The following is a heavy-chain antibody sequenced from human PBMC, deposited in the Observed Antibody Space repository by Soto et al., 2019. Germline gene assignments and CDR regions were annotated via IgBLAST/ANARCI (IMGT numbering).Heavy chain of an antibody. CDR1: GGSISSSSYY. V-gene: IGHV4-39*01. CDR3: AGHKRSIVLMVYAIAWFDP. CDR2: ICYSGST. D-gene: IGHD2-8*01. J-gene: IGHJ5*02. Sequence: SETLSLTCTVSGGSISSSSYYWGWIRQPPGKGLEWIGSICYSGSTYYNPSLKSRVTISVDTSKNQSSLKLSSVTAADTAVYYCAGHKRSIVLMVYAIAWFDPWGQGTLVTVSS.